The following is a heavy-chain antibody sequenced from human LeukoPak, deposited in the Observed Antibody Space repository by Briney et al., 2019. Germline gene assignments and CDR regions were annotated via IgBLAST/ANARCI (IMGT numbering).Heavy chain of an antibody. D-gene: IGHD3-22*01. CDR1: GFTFSSYG. CDR2: IRYDGSNK. CDR3: ARAGSGYRDSIDY. V-gene: IGHV3-30*02. Sequence: GGSLRLSCAASGFTFSSYGMHWVRQAPGKGLEWVAFIRYDGSNKYYADSVKGRFTISRDNSKNTLYLQMNSLRAEDTAVYYCARAGSGYRDSIDYWGQGTLVTVSS. J-gene: IGHJ4*02.